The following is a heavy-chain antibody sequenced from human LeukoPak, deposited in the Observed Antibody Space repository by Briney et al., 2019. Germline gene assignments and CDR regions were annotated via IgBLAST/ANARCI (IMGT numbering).Heavy chain of an antibody. CDR2: IYYSGST. D-gene: IGHD1-1*01. Sequence: SETLSLTCTVSGGSISSSTYFWGWIRQPPGKGLEWIGTIYYSGSTNYNPSLKSRVTISVDTSKNQFSLKLSSVTAADTAVYYCASHWNDANWFDPWGQGTPVTVSS. V-gene: IGHV4-39*07. CDR3: ASHWNDANWFDP. J-gene: IGHJ5*02. CDR1: GGSISSSTYF.